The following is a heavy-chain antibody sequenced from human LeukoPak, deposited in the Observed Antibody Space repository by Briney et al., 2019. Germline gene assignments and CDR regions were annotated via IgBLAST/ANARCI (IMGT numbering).Heavy chain of an antibody. CDR1: GGTFSSYA. J-gene: IGHJ3*02. D-gene: IGHD2-21*02. Sequence: GSSVKVSCKASGGTFSSYAISWVRQAPGQGLEWMGGIIPIFGTANYAQKFQGRVTNTADESTSTAYMELSSLRSEDTAVYYCAIDSKGGYYAFDIWGQGTMVTVSS. CDR2: IIPIFGTA. V-gene: IGHV1-69*01. CDR3: AIDSKGGYYAFDI.